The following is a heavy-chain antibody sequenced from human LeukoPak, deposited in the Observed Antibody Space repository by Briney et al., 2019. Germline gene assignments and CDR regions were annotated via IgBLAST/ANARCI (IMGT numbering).Heavy chain of an antibody. V-gene: IGHV4-4*07. CDR2: IYTSVST. CDR3: ARGWELLGMNYYYYMDV. J-gene: IGHJ6*03. Sequence: SETLSLTYTVSGGSIIRYYWSWIQQPAGKGLEWIVRIYTSVSTNYNPSFKSRVNMSVDTSKNQFSLKLSSVTAAGTGVYYCARGWELLGMNYYYYMDVWGKGTTVTVSS. CDR1: GGSIIRYY. D-gene: IGHD1-26*01.